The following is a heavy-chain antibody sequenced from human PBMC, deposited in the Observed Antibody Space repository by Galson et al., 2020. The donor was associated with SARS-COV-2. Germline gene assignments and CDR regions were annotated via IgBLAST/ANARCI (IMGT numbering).Heavy chain of an antibody. CDR1: GGSISSDGYY. V-gene: IGHV4-31*03. CDR3: ARGVKYVGATAH. Sequence: SETLSLTCTVSGGSISSDGYYWSWIRQHPGKGLEWNRYIYYSGSTYYNPSLKSRVTISVDTSKNQFSLKLSSVTAADTAVYYCARGVKYVGATAHWGQGTLVTVSS. D-gene: IGHD1-26*01. J-gene: IGHJ4*02. CDR2: IYYSGST.